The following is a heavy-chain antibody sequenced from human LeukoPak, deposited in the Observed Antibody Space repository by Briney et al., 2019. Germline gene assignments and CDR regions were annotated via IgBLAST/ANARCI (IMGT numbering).Heavy chain of an antibody. V-gene: IGHV4-59*01. Sequence: SETLSLTCTVSGGSISSYYWSWIRQPPGKGLEWIGYIYYSGSTNYNPSLKSRVTISVDTSKNQFSLKLSSVTAADTAVYYCARLPGWLRFRFGYYYMDVWGEGTTVTVSS. D-gene: IGHD5-12*01. CDR3: ARLPGWLRFRFGYYYMDV. CDR2: IYYSGST. J-gene: IGHJ6*03. CDR1: GGSISSYY.